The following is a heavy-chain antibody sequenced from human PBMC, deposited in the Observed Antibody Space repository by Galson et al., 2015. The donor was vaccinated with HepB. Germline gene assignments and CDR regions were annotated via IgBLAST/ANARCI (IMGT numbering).Heavy chain of an antibody. CDR1: GGSFSGYY. CDR3: AREDSPRSFDL. D-gene: IGHD5-18*01. Sequence: ETLSLTCAVYGGSFSGYYWSWIRQPPGKGLEWIGEINHSGSTNYNPSLKSRVTISVDTSKNQFSLKLSSVTAADTAVYYCAREDSPRSFDLWGRGTLVTVSS. V-gene: IGHV4-34*01. J-gene: IGHJ2*01. CDR2: INHSGST.